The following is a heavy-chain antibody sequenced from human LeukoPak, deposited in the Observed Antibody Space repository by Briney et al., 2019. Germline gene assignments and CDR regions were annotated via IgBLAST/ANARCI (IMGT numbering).Heavy chain of an antibody. CDR3: ARVHSSSLIDY. J-gene: IGHJ4*02. CDR1: GYTFTSYD. CDR2: MNPNSGNT. Sequence: ASVKVSCKASGYTFTSYDINWVRQATGQGLEWMGWMNPNSGNTGYAQKFQGRVTITRNTSISTAYMELSSLRSEDTAVYYCARVHSSSLIDYWGQGTLVTVSS. D-gene: IGHD6-13*01. V-gene: IGHV1-8*03.